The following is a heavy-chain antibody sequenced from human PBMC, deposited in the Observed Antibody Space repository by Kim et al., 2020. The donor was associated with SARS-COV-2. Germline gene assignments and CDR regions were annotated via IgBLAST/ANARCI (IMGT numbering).Heavy chain of an antibody. CDR2: VNNDGSVT. CDR3: ARGGFAGATPDY. Sequence: RGSLRLSCAASGFTFSSYWIHWVRQVPGKGLMWVSFVNNDGSVTSYADSVKGRFTISRDNAKNTLYLQLNSLRAEDTGIYYCARGGFAGATPDYWGQGTLVTVSS. D-gene: IGHD1-26*01. CDR1: GFTFSSYW. J-gene: IGHJ4*02. V-gene: IGHV3-74*01.